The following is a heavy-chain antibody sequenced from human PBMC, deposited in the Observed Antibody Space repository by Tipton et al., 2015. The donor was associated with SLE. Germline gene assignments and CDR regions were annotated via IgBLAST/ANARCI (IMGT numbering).Heavy chain of an antibody. CDR3: ARQSDTTMVAYFDS. Sequence: TLSLTCTVSGAYINSHYWSWIRQPPGKGLEWIGYIYYSGKNDYNPSLKSRVTISVDTSKNQLSLKLSSVTAADTAVYYCARQSDTTMVAYFDSWGQGTVVTVSS. CDR1: GAYINSHY. D-gene: IGHD5-18*01. V-gene: IGHV4-59*11. CDR2: IYYSGKN. J-gene: IGHJ4*02.